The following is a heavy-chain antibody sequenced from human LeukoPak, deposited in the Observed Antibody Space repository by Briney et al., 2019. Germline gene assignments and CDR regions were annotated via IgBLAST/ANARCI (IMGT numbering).Heavy chain of an antibody. CDR2: ISGSGGST. J-gene: IGHJ3*02. D-gene: IGHD4-17*01. CDR1: GFTVSSNY. Sequence: GGSLRLSCAASGFTVSSNYMSWVRQAPGKGLEWVSAISGSGGSTYYADSVKGRFTISRDNSKNTLYLQMNSLRAEDTAVYYCAKPPIRDPRIWGQGTMVTVSS. V-gene: IGHV3-23*01. CDR3: AKPPIRDPRI.